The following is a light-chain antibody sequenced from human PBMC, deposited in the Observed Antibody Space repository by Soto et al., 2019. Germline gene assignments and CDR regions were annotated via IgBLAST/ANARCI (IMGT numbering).Light chain of an antibody. CDR2: TAS. Sequence: DIQMTQSPSTLSASVGDRVTITCRASQSISTWLAWYQQKPGKAPKLLIYTASRLESGVPSRFSGSGSGTEFTLTISSLQPDDFATYYCQQYNSHSGYTFGQGTKLEIK. V-gene: IGKV1-5*03. CDR3: QQYNSHSGYT. J-gene: IGKJ2*01. CDR1: QSISTW.